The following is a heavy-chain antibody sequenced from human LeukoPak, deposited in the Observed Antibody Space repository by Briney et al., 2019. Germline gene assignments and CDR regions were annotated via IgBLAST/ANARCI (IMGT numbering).Heavy chain of an antibody. J-gene: IGHJ4*02. V-gene: IGHV3-30*02. D-gene: IGHD2-21*01. Sequence: PGGSLRLSCAASGFTFSNYGMHWVRQAPGKGLELVAFLRYDETIKYYADSVKARFSISRDTSKNMLYLQMNSLRVEDTAVYYCAKDRANYSVDYSGQGTPVPVSA. CDR1: GFTFSNYG. CDR3: AKDRANYSVDY. CDR2: LRYDETIK.